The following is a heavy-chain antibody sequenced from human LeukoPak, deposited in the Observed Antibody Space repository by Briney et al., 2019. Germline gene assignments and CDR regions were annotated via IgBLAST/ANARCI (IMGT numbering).Heavy chain of an antibody. J-gene: IGHJ4*02. D-gene: IGHD2-21*02. CDR1: GFTFRRNW. V-gene: IGHV3-7*01. CDR3: ARDPLGTAFGAGYFDY. Sequence: AGSLRLSCAASGFTFRRNWLSWVRQAPAQGQGWVATIKEDGTENHHANSVKGRFTISRDNAKNSLYFQMTSLRVEDTALYYCARDPLGTAFGAGYFDYWGLGTVVSVSS. CDR2: IKEDGTEN.